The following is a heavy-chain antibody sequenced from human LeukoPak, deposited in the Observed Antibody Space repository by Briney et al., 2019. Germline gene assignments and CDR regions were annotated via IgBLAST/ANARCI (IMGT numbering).Heavy chain of an antibody. Sequence: PGGSLRLSCAASGFTFSSYGMYWVRQAPGKGLEWVSYISSSSSTIYYADSVKGRFTISRDNAKNSLYLQMNSLRAEDTAVYYCASYSSGWDNWFDPWGQGTLVTVSS. D-gene: IGHD6-19*01. V-gene: IGHV3-48*01. CDR1: GFTFSSYG. CDR2: ISSSSSTI. J-gene: IGHJ5*02. CDR3: ASYSSGWDNWFDP.